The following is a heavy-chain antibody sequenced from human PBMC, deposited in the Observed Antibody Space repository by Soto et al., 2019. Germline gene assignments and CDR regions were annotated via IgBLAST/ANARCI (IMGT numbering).Heavy chain of an antibody. D-gene: IGHD3-3*01. V-gene: IGHV4-59*01. CDR1: GGSISSYY. CDR3: ARVDDFWSGYLNYYYYMDV. Sequence: SETLSLTCTVSGGSISSYYWSWIRQPPGKGLEWIGYIYYSGSTNYNPSLKSRVTISVDTSKNQFSLKLSSVTAADTAVYYCARVDDFWSGYLNYYYYMDVWGKGTTVTVSS. CDR2: IYYSGST. J-gene: IGHJ6*03.